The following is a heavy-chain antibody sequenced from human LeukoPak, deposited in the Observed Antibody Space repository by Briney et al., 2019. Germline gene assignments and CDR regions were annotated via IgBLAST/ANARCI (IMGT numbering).Heavy chain of an antibody. CDR3: AKYSRYDYVGQIDY. J-gene: IGHJ4*02. D-gene: IGHD4-17*01. CDR2: VSDSGTMT. Sequence: GGSLRLSCAASGFTFSNYAVNWVRQAPGKGLEWVSGVSDSGTMTYYARSVKGRFTISRDNSKNTLYLQMNSLRAEDTAIYYCAKYSRYDYVGQIDYWGQGTLVTVSS. V-gene: IGHV3-23*01. CDR1: GFTFSNYA.